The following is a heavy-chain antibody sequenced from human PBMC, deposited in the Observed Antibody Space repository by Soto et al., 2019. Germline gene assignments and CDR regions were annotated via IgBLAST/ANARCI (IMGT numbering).Heavy chain of an antibody. CDR2: IYSSGST. V-gene: IGHV4-61*01. J-gene: IGHJ4*02. CDR3: ARDIRGYSRAFDY. CDR1: GDSVSSDNYY. Sequence: SETLSLTCTVSGDSVSSDNYYWTWIRQPPGKGLEWIGYIYSSGSTNYNPSLKSRVTISVDTSRNQFSLKLTSVTAADTAVYYCARDIRGYSRAFDYWGQGTLVTVSS. D-gene: IGHD5-18*01.